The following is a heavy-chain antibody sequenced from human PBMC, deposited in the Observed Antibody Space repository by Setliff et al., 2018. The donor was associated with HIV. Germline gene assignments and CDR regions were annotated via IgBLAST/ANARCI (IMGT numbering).Heavy chain of an antibody. CDR2: IRYDGATK. V-gene: IGHV3-30*02. Sequence: PGGSLRLSCAASGFTFSSYGMHRVRQAPGKGLEWVAFIRYDGATKYYGDSMKGRFTISRDNSKNTLYLEMNSLRAEDTAVYYCAKASGYNSGFRYMDVWGKGTTVTVSS. D-gene: IGHD6-19*01. CDR3: AKASGYNSGFRYMDV. J-gene: IGHJ6*03. CDR1: GFTFSSYG.